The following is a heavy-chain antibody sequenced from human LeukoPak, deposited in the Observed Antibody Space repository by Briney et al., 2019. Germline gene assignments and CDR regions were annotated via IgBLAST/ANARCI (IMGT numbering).Heavy chain of an antibody. CDR2: IYTSGST. V-gene: IGHV4-4*07. Sequence: SETLSLTCTVSGGSISSYYWSWIRQPAGKGLEWIGRIYTSGSTDYNPSLKSRVTISVDTSKSQFSLKLSSVTAADTAVYYCARDHYDSRGYRSDAFDIWGQGTMVTVSS. CDR3: ARDHYDSRGYRSDAFDI. D-gene: IGHD3-22*01. CDR1: GGSISSYY. J-gene: IGHJ3*02.